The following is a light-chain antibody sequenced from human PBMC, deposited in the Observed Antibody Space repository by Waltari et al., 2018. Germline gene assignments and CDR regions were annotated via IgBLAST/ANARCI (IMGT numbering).Light chain of an antibody. CDR1: SSNIGRDI. Sequence: QSVLTQSPSASGTSGQRVTISCSGSSSNIGRDIVNWYRHLPGTAPKRLIYNNNQRPSGVPDRFSGSNSGTSASLAISGLQSEDEADYYWAAWDDSLNGVVFGGGTKLSVL. V-gene: IGLV1-44*01. CDR2: NNN. CDR3: AAWDDSLNGVV. J-gene: IGLJ2*01.